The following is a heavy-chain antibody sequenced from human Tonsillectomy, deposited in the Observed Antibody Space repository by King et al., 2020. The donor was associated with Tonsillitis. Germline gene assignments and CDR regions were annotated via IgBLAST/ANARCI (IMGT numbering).Heavy chain of an antibody. J-gene: IGHJ6*02. CDR1: GFTFSNYW. CDR2: IKQDGSEK. V-gene: IGHV3-7*03. CDR3: ARDSTVYYYYGMDV. Sequence: VQLVESGGSLVQPGGSLRLSCAASGFTFSNYWMSWVRQAPGTGLEWVANIKQDGSEKYYVDSVKGRFTISRDNAKNSLYLQMNSLRAEDTAVYYCARDSTVYYYYGMDVWGQGTTVTVSS.